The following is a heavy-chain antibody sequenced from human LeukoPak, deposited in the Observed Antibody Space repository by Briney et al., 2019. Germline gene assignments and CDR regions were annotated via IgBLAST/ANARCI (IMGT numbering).Heavy chain of an antibody. CDR3: ARGPSYGDRSDFLDY. CDR1: GFTFSSYG. V-gene: IGHV3-30*03. D-gene: IGHD4/OR15-4a*01. J-gene: IGHJ4*02. CDR2: ISYDGSNK. Sequence: PGGSLRLSCAASGFTFSSYGMHWVRQAPGKGLEWVAVISYDGSNKYYADSVKGRFTISRDNSKNTLYLQMNSLRAEDTAVYYCARGPSYGDRSDFLDYWGQGTLVTVSS.